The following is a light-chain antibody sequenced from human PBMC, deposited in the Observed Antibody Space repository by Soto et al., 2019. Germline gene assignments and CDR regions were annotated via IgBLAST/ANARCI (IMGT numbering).Light chain of an antibody. CDR1: SGSVSTSYY. CDR3: VLYMVGGISV. J-gene: IGLJ3*02. CDR2: STS. Sequence: QAVVTQAPSVSVSPGGTVTLTCGLSSGSVSTSYYPSWYQQTPGQAPRTLIYSTSTRSSGVPDRFSGSILGNKAALTITGAQADDESDYYCVLYMVGGISVFGGGTKLTVL. V-gene: IGLV8-61*01.